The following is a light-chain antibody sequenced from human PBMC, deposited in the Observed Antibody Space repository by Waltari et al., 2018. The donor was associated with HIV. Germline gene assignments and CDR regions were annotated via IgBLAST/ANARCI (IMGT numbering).Light chain of an antibody. CDR2: KDS. J-gene: IGLJ3*02. V-gene: IGLV3-25*03. CDR3: QSADSSNTWV. Sequence: SYELTQPPSVSVSPGQTARITCSGDALPKKYAYWYQQKPGQAPVLMIYKDSERPSGIPERFSASSSWTTVTLTISGVQAEDEADYYCQSADSSNTWVFGGGTKLTVL. CDR1: ALPKKY.